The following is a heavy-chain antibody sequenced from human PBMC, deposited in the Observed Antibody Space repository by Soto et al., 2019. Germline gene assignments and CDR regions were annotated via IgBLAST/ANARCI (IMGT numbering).Heavy chain of an antibody. CDR1: GGSISSGDYY. D-gene: IGHD6-13*01. V-gene: IGHV4-30-4*01. J-gene: IGHJ5*02. Sequence: PSETLSLTCTVSGGSISSGDYYWSWIRQPPGKGLEWIWYIYYSGSTYYNPSLNSRVTISVYTSKHQFSLKLSSVTAADTAVYYCARERPDGSRLDPWGQGTLVTVSS. CDR3: ARERPDGSRLDP. CDR2: IYYSGST.